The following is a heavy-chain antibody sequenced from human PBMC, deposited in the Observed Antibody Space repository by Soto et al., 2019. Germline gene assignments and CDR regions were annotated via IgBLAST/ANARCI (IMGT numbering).Heavy chain of an antibody. V-gene: IGHV3-23*01. J-gene: IGHJ4*02. D-gene: IGHD1-26*01. CDR2: ISGSGGST. CDR3: AKSIGSGSKHPFDY. Sequence: EVQLLESGGGLVQPGGSLRLSYAVSGVTFSSYAMNWVRQAPGKGLEWVSTISGSGGSTWYADSVKGRFTISRDNSKNTLYLQMNSLRAEDRAVYYCAKSIGSGSKHPFDYGGQGTLVTVSS. CDR1: GVTFSSYA.